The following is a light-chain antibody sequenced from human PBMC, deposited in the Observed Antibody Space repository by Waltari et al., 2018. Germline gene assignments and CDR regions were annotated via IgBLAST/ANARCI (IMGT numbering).Light chain of an antibody. CDR1: NIGSKS. Sequence: SDVLTQPPSVSVAQGKTARINCGGNNIGSKSVHWYQQKPGQAPVLVIHFDSDRPSGIPVRFSGSNSGSTATLIISGVEAGDEADYYCHVWDSSSDSMFGGGTKLTVL. CDR3: HVWDSSSDSM. V-gene: IGLV3-21*01. J-gene: IGLJ3*02. CDR2: FDS.